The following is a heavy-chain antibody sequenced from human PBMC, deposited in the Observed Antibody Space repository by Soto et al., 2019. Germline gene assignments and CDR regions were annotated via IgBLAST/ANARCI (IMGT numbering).Heavy chain of an antibody. CDR3: AGRGYSYGYDYYGMDV. Sequence: ASVKVSCTASGYTFPDYNMHWVRQAPGQGLEWMGWINPNSGGTNYAQKFQGRVTMTRDTSISTAYMELSRLRSDDTAVYYCAGRGYSYGYDYYGMDVWGQGTTVTVSS. CDR2: INPNSGGT. J-gene: IGHJ6*02. D-gene: IGHD5-18*01. V-gene: IGHV1-2*02. CDR1: GYTFPDYN.